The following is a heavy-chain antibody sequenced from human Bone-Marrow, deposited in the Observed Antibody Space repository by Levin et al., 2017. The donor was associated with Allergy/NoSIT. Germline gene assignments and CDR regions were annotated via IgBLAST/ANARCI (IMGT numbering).Heavy chain of an antibody. V-gene: IGHV5-51*01. CDR2: IFPHDSDT. Sequence: KVSCKASGYSFTSYWIGWVRQMPGKGLEWMAIIFPHDSDTRYSPSFQGQVTISADKSISTAYLQWSSLKASDNAMYYCARPGRSRTARGILGWFDPWGQGTLVTVSS. D-gene: IGHD1-26*01. CDR1: GYSFTSYW. J-gene: IGHJ5*02. CDR3: ARPGRSRTARGILGWFDP.